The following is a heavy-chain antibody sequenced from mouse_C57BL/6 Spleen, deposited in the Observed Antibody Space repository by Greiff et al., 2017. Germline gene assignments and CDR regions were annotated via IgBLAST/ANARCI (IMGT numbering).Heavy chain of an antibody. CDR1: GFTFSDYG. V-gene: IGHV5-17*01. Sequence: EVKLQESGGGLVKPGGSLKLSCAASGFTFSDYGMHWVRQAPEKGLEWVAYISSGSSTIYYADTVKGRFTISRDNAKNTLFLQMTSLRSEDTAMYYCARRDGDYYAMDYWGQGTSVTVSS. CDR2: ISSGSSTI. CDR3: ARRDGDYYAMDY. J-gene: IGHJ4*01.